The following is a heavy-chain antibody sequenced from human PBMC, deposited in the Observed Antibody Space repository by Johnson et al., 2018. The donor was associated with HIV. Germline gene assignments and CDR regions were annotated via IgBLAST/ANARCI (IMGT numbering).Heavy chain of an antibody. J-gene: IGHJ3*02. CDR3: ARDGPRGSYGAFDI. CDR2: ISWNGGST. CDR1: GFTFDDYD. Sequence: EVQLVESGGGVERPGGSLRLSCAASGFTFDDYDMSLVRQAPGKGLEWVSGISWNGGSTGYADSVKGRFTISRDHAKNSLYLQMNSLRAEDTALYYCARDGPRGSYGAFDIWGQGTMVTVSS. D-gene: IGHD1-26*01. V-gene: IGHV3-20*04.